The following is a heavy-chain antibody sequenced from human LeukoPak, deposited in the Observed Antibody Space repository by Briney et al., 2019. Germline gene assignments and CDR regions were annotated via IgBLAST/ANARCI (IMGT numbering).Heavy chain of an antibody. CDR3: ASLHYYYGMDV. V-gene: IGHV4-30-2*01. CDR2: IYHSGST. CDR1: GGSISSGGYS. Sequence: PSQTLSLTCAVSGGSISSGGYSWSWIRQPPGKGLEWIGYIYHSGSTYYNPSLKSRVTISVDRSKNQFSLKLSSVTAADTAVYYCASLHYYYGMDVWGQGTTVTVSS. J-gene: IGHJ6*02.